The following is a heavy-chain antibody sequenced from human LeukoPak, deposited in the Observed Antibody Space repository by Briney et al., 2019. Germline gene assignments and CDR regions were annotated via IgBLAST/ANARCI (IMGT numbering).Heavy chain of an antibody. CDR2: IYYSGST. CDR3: AGGHIGDLVVVPAAMGFDY. D-gene: IGHD2-2*01. J-gene: IGHJ4*02. CDR1: GGSISSYY. Sequence: SETLSLTCTVSGGSISSYYWSWIRQPPGKGLEWIGYIYYSGSTNYNPSLKSRVTISVDTSKNQFSLKLSSVTAADTAVYYCAGGHIGDLVVVPAAMGFDYWGQGTLVTVSS. V-gene: IGHV4-59*01.